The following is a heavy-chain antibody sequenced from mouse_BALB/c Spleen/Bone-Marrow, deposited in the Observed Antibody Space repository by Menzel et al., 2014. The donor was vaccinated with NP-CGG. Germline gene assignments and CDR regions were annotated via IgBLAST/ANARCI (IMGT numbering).Heavy chain of an antibody. Sequence: VQLQESGPGLVAPSQRLSIPCTVSGFSLTSYGVSWVRQPPGKGLEWLGVIWGDGSTNYHSALISRLSISKDNSKSXVFLKLNSLQTDDTATYYCAKPDGYSYYYAMDYWGQGTSVTVSS. CDR1: GFSLTSYG. V-gene: IGHV2-3*01. D-gene: IGHD2-3*01. J-gene: IGHJ4*01. CDR2: IWGDGST. CDR3: AKPDGYSYYYAMDY.